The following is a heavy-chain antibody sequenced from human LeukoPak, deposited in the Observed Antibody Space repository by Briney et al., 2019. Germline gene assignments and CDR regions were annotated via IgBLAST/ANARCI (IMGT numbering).Heavy chain of an antibody. J-gene: IGHJ4*02. CDR3: ARDNCSGGSCYSGRLVY. CDR1: GSTFSSYS. D-gene: IGHD2-15*01. CDR2: ISSSSSYI. Sequence: PGGSLRLSCAASGSTFSSYSMNWVRQAPGKGLEWVSAISSSSSYIYYADSLKGRFTISRDNAKNTLYLQMNSLRAEDTAVYYCARDNCSGGSCYSGRLVYWGQGTLVTVSS. V-gene: IGHV3-21*01.